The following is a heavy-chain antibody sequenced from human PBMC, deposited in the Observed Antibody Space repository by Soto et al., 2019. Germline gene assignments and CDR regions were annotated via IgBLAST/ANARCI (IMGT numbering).Heavy chain of an antibody. CDR3: ARVGAYCSSSSCYYYFGMDV. D-gene: IGHD2-2*01. CDR2: VSYSGST. Sequence: PSETLSLTCTVSGGSIGSGDYYWSWIRQPPGKALEWIGYVSYSGSTYYNPPLKSRVTISVDTSKNQFSLRLSSVTAADTAVYYCARVGAYCSSSSCYYYFGMDVWGQGTTVTVSS. CDR1: GGSIGSGDYY. J-gene: IGHJ6*02. V-gene: IGHV4-30-4*01.